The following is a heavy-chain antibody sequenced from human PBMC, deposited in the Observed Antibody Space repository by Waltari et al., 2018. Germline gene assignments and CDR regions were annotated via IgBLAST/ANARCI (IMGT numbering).Heavy chain of an antibody. CDR1: GYTFTDYY. Sequence: EVQLVQSGAEVKKPGATVKISCKASGYTFTDYYMHWVQQAPGKGLEWMGRVDPEDGETIYAEKFQGRVTITADTSTDTAYMELSSLRSEDTAVYYCATVPYCGGDCPLGYFDYWGQGTLVTVSS. CDR2: VDPEDGET. V-gene: IGHV1-69-2*01. D-gene: IGHD2-21*01. J-gene: IGHJ4*02. CDR3: ATVPYCGGDCPLGYFDY.